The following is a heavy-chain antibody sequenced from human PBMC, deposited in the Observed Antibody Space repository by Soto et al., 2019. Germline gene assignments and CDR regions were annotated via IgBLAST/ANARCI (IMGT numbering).Heavy chain of an antibody. Sequence: ASVKVSCKASGYTFTSYAMHWVRQAPGQRLEWMGWINAGNGNTKYSQKFQGRVTITRDTSASTAYMELSSLRSEDTAVYYCARDLSVRYCSGGSCYSPYYFDYWGQGTLVIVSS. V-gene: IGHV1-3*01. D-gene: IGHD2-15*01. CDR1: GYTFTSYA. J-gene: IGHJ4*02. CDR2: INAGNGNT. CDR3: ARDLSVRYCSGGSCYSPYYFDY.